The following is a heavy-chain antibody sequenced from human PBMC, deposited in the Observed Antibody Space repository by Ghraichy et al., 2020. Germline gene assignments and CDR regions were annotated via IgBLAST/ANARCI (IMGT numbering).Heavy chain of an antibody. CDR2: IYTSGST. D-gene: IGHD2-15*01. Sequence: SETLSLTCTVSGGSISSHYWSWIRQPAGKGLEWIGRIYTSGSTNYNPSLQSRVTMSVDTSKIQFSLKLNSVTAADTAVYYCARGRDRNSLFDYWGQGTLVTVSS. V-gene: IGHV4-4*07. CDR3: ARGRDRNSLFDY. J-gene: IGHJ4*02. CDR1: GGSISSHY.